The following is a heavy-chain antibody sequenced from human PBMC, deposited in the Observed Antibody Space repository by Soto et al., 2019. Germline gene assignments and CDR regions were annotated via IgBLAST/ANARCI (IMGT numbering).Heavy chain of an antibody. CDR1: GGSISSGGYY. D-gene: IGHD4-17*01. J-gene: IGHJ4*02. Sequence: QLQLQESGSGLVKPSQTLSLTCAVSGGSISSGGYYWSWIRQPPGKGLEWIGYIYHSGSTYYNPSLKSRVTISVDRSKNQFSLKLSSVTAADTAVYYCARGGKTVTTFDYWGQGTLVTVSS. CDR2: IYHSGST. CDR3: ARGGKTVTTFDY. V-gene: IGHV4-30-2*01.